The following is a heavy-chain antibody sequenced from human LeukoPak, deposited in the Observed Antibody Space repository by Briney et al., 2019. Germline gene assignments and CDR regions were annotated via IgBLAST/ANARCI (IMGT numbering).Heavy chain of an antibody. Sequence: ASVKVSCKASGYTFTGYYMHWVRQAPGQGLEWMGWINPNSGGTNYAQKFQGRVTMTRDTSTSTVYMELSSLRSEDTAVYYCARDQAAAGISHWFDPWGQGTLVTVSS. CDR2: INPNSGGT. D-gene: IGHD6-13*01. V-gene: IGHV1-2*02. CDR3: ARDQAAAGISHWFDP. J-gene: IGHJ5*02. CDR1: GYTFTGYY.